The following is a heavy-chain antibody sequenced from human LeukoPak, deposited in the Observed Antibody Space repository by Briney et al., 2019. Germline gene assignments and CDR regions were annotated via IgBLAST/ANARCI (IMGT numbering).Heavy chain of an antibody. CDR1: GGSISSYY. D-gene: IGHD6-19*01. CDR3: ARHGSDWTFDY. CDR2: IYYSGST. V-gene: IGHV4-59*08. Sequence: PSETLSLTCTVSGGSISSYYWSWIRQPPGKGLEWIGYIYYSGSTNYNPSLKSQFTISVDTSKNQFSLNLSSVTAADTAVYYCARHGSDWTFDYWGQGTLVTVAS. J-gene: IGHJ4*02.